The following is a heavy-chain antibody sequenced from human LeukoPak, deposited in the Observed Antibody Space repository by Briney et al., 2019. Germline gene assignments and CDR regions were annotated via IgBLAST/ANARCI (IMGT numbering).Heavy chain of an antibody. CDR1: GGSISSYH. D-gene: IGHD6-25*01. J-gene: IGHJ4*02. V-gene: IGHV4-4*07. Sequence: SETLSLTCTVSGGSISSYHWSWIRQPAGKGLEWIGHININEGPKYNPSLRSRVTVSADTSRNQYSLNLSSVTAADTAVYYCARRRRHPPFDYWGQGTLVTVSS. CDR3: ARRRRHPPFDY. CDR2: ININEGP.